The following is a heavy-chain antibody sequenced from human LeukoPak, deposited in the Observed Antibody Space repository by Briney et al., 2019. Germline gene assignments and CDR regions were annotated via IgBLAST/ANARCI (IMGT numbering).Heavy chain of an antibody. J-gene: IGHJ5*02. D-gene: IGHD1-26*01. V-gene: IGHV3-23*01. CDR3: AKDPQASRWFDR. Sequence: TGGSLRLSCKASGFTFKNSALSWIRQAPGKGLEWVSSISSSGSGTYYAESVQGRLSVSRDNSNNTLYLQMSGLRADDTAVYFCAKDPQASRWFDRWGQGTLVTVSS. CDR1: GFTFKNSA. CDR2: ISSSGSGT.